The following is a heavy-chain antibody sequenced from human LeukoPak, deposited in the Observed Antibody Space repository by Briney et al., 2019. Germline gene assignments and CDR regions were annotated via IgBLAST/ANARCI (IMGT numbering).Heavy chain of an antibody. J-gene: IGHJ4*02. CDR3: AREATVVTREVLPFDY. D-gene: IGHD4-23*01. V-gene: IGHV4-38-2*02. CDR1: GYSISSGYY. CDR2: IYHSGST. Sequence: PSETLSLTCTVSGYSISSGYYWGWIRQPPGKGLEWIGSIYHSGSTYYNPSLKSRVTISVDTSKNQFSLKLSSVTAADTAVYYCAREATVVTREVLPFDYWGQGTLVTVSS.